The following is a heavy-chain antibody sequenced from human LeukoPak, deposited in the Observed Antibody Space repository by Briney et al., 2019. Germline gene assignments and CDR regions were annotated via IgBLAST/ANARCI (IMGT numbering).Heavy chain of an antibody. CDR1: GFTFSNNW. D-gene: IGHD3-22*01. V-gene: IGHV3-74*01. CDR2: IKGDGSST. J-gene: IGHJ3*02. CDR3: ARASYHYDSSDSKGAFDI. Sequence: GGSLRLSCAASGFTFSNNWMHWVRQAPGKGLVWVSRIKGDGSSTDYADSVKDRFTISRDNAKNTLLLQMNSLRAEDTAVYYCARASYHYDSSDSKGAFDIWGQGTMVTVSS.